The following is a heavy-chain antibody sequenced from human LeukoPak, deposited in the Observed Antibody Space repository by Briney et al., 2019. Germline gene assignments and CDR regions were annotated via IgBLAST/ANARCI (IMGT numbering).Heavy chain of an antibody. D-gene: IGHD3-10*01. CDR1: GGTFSSYA. CDR2: IIPILGIA. V-gene: IGHV1-69*04. CDR3: AREIVWSVWDY. Sequence: ASVKVSCKASGGTFSSYAISWVRQAPGQGLEWMGRIIPILGIANYAQKFQGRVTITADKSTSTAYMELSSLRSEDTAVYYCAREIVWSVWDYWGQGTLVTVSS. J-gene: IGHJ4*02.